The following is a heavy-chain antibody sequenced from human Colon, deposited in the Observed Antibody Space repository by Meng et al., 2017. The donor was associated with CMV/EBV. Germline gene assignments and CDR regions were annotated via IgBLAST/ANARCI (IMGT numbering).Heavy chain of an antibody. CDR1: GFTFSDYY. Sequence: GGSLRLSCAASGFTFSDYYMNWVRQAPGKGLEWVSSISSSSTIYYADSVKGRFTISRDNAKNSLYLQMNSLRAEDTAVYYCARVGRGMDVWGQGTTVTVSS. V-gene: IGHV3-69-1*01. J-gene: IGHJ6*02. CDR3: ARVGRGMDV. D-gene: IGHD2-15*01. CDR2: ISSSSTI.